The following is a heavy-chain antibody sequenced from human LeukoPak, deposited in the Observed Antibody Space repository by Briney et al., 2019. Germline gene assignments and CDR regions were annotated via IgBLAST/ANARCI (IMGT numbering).Heavy chain of an antibody. CDR2: ISSSSSYI. CDR3: ARRDSSSWNDAFDI. J-gene: IGHJ3*02. CDR1: GFTFSSYS. Sequence: GGSLRLSCAASGFTFSSYSMNWVRQAPGKGLEWVSSISSSSSYIYYADSVKGRFTISRDNAKNSLYLQMNSLRAEDTAVYYCARRDSSSWNDAFDIWGQGTMVTVSP. D-gene: IGHD6-13*01. V-gene: IGHV3-21*01.